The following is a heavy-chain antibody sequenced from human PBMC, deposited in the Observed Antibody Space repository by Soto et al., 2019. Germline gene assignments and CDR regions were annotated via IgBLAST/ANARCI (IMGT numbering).Heavy chain of an antibody. CDR1: GYSISSRGFY. CDR3: ARAVNDYGSYFDY. D-gene: IGHD4-17*01. CDR2: IYFGGNT. V-gene: IGHV4-31*03. J-gene: IGHJ4*02. Sequence: PSETLSLTCSVTGYSISSRGFYWTWIRQHPGKGLEWIGNIYFGGNTYYNSALKSRVTMSVDTSKNQFSLNLRSVTAADTAVYYCARAVNDYGSYFDYWGQGTLVTVSS.